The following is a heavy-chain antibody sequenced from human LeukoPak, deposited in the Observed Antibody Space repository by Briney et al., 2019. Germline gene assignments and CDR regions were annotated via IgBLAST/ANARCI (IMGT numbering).Heavy chain of an antibody. CDR2: ISSSSSYI. J-gene: IGHJ1*01. CDR3: ERESIGWTVEYFQH. CDR1: GFTFSSYS. D-gene: IGHD6-19*01. V-gene: IGHV3-21*01. Sequence: PGGSLRLSCAASGFTFSSYSMNWVRQAPGKGLEWVSSISSSSSYIYYADSVKGRFTISRDNAKNSLYLQMNSLRAEDTAVYYCERESIGWTVEYFQHWGQGTLVTVSS.